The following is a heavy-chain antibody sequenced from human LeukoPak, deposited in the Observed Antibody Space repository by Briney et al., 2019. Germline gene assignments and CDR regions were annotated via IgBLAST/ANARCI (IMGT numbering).Heavy chain of an antibody. CDR1: GGSISSYY. CDR3: ASSYCCSTSCSPYYYYGMDV. D-gene: IGHD2-2*01. J-gene: IGHJ6*02. V-gene: IGHV4-4*07. Sequence: SETLSLTCTVSGGSISSYYWSWIRQPAGKGLEWTGRIYTSGSTNYNPSLKSRVTMSVDTSKNQFSLKLSSVTAADTAVYYCASSYCCSTSCSPYYYYGMDVWGQGTTVTVSS. CDR2: IYTSGST.